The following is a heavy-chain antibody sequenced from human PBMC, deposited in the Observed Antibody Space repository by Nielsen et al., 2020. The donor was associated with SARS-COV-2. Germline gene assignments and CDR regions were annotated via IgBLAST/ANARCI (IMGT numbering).Heavy chain of an antibody. CDR1: GFTFSSYA. J-gene: IGHJ5*02. V-gene: IGHV3-30-3*01. Sequence: GESLKISCAASGFTFSSYAMHWVRQAPGKGLEWVAVISYDGSNKYYADSVKGRFTISRDNSKNTLYLQMNSLRAEDTAVYYCVVPAAISGTNWFDPWGQGTLVTVSS. D-gene: IGHD2-2*01. CDR2: ISYDGSNK. CDR3: VVPAAISGTNWFDP.